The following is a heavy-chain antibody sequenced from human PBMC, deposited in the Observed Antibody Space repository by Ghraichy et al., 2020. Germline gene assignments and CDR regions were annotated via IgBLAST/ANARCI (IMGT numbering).Heavy chain of an antibody. CDR3: ARGSTVTTLGGRGGWFDP. V-gene: IGHV4-31*03. CDR1: GGSISSGGYY. D-gene: IGHD4-11*01. CDR2: IYYSGST. Sequence: TLSLTCTVSGGSISSGGYYWSWIRQHPGKGLEWIGYIYYSGSTYYNPSLKSRVTISVDTSKNQFSLKLSSVTAADTAVYYCARGSTVTTLGGRGGWFDPWGQGTLVTVSS. J-gene: IGHJ5*02.